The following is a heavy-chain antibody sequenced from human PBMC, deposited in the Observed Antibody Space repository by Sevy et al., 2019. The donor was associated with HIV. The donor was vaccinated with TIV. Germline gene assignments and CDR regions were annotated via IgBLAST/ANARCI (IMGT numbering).Heavy chain of an antibody. CDR2: INSGSGAI. CDR1: GFMFNTYS. J-gene: IGHJ4*02. V-gene: IGHV3-48*01. D-gene: IGHD3-10*01. CDR3: ASSPSGELSFDY. Sequence: GGSLRLSCAASGFMFNTYSMNWVRQAPGTGLEWLSYINSGSGAISYADSVKGRFTISRDNAKNSLYLQMNSLRAEDTAVYYCASSPSGELSFDYWGQGTLVTVSS.